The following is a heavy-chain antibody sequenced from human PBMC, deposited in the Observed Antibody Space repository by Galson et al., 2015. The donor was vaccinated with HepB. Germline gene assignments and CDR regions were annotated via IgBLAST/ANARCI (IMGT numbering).Heavy chain of an antibody. J-gene: IGHJ5*02. CDR2: ISATNRYI. CDR1: GFTFRTYS. D-gene: IGHD5-18*01. V-gene: IGHV3-21*04. Sequence: SLRLSCAASGFTFRTYSLNWVRQAPGKGLEWVSSISATNRYIYYADSVRGRFTISRDNAKNSVSLQMNSLRAEDTAIFYCAKGGHYSPFDPWGQGTLVTVSS. CDR3: AKGGHYSPFDP.